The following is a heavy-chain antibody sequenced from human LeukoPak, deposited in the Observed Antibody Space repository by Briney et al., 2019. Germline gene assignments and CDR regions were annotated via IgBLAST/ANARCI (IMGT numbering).Heavy chain of an antibody. J-gene: IGHJ6*03. D-gene: IGHD2-2*02. CDR2: ISYDGSNK. CDR3: AKVNEGYCSSTSCYTLYYYYYYMDV. V-gene: IGHV3-30-3*01. Sequence: GGSLRLSCAASGFTFSSYAMHWVRQAPGKGLEWVAVISYDGSNKYYADSVKGRFTISRDNSKNTLYLQMNSLRAEDTAVYYCAKVNEGYCSSTSCYTLYYYYYYMDVWGKGTTVTVSS. CDR1: GFTFSSYA.